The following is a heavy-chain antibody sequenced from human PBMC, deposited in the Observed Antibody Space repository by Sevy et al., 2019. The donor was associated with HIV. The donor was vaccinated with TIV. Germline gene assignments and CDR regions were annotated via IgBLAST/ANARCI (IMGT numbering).Heavy chain of an antibody. J-gene: IGHJ6*02. Sequence: GGSLRLSCAASGFTFINHAMHWVRQAPGKGLEWVTVISYDGSNKDYGDSVKGRFTISRDTYQSTVYRQMESLRDEDTAVYYCARDLNSGYADYYYYGMDVWGQGTTVTVSS. CDR3: ARDLNSGYADYYYYGMDV. V-gene: IGHV3-30*04. CDR1: GFTFINHA. CDR2: ISYDGSNK. D-gene: IGHD5-12*01.